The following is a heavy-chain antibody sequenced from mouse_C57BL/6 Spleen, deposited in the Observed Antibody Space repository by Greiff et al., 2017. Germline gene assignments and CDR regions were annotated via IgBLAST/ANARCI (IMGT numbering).Heavy chain of an antibody. D-gene: IGHD3-2*02. J-gene: IGHJ3*01. CDR2: IYPGDGDT. CDR1: GYAFSSYW. Sequence: VQLQQSGAELVKPGASVKISCKASGYAFSSYWMNWVKQRPGKGLEWIGQIYPGDGDTNYNGKFKGKATLTADKSSSTAYMQLSSLTSEDSAVSFCAREAELRLRWFAYWGQGTLVTVSA. V-gene: IGHV1-80*01. CDR3: AREAELRLRWFAY.